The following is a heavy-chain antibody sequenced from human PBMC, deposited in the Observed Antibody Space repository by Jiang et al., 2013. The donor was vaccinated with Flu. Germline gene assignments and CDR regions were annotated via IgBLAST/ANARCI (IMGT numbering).Heavy chain of an antibody. CDR2: IYYSGST. CDR1: GGSISSGGYY. V-gene: IGHV4-31*03. Sequence: GSGLVKPSQTLSLTCTVSGGSISSGGYYWSWIRQHPGKGLEWIGYIYYSGSTYYNPSLKSRVTISVDTSKNQFSLKLSSVTAADTAVYYCARDVVSSGYYFDYWGQGTLVTVSS. CDR3: ARDVVSSGYYFDY. D-gene: IGHD3-22*01. J-gene: IGHJ4*02.